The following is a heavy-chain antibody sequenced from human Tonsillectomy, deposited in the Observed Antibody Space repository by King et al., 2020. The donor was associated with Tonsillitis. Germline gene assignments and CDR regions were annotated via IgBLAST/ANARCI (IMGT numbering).Heavy chain of an antibody. D-gene: IGHD5-18*01. CDR3: ARMGYSYGERLDYYYGMDV. CDR2: VSYDGRNK. V-gene: IGHV3-30*04. CDR1: GFIFSSYA. Sequence: VQLVESGGGVVQPGRSLRLSCAVSGFIFSSYAMHWVRQAPGKGLEWVAVVSYDGRNKYYADSLKGRFTISRDNSKKTLYVQMNSLRAEDTAVYYCARMGYSYGERLDYYYGMDVWGQGTTVTVSS. J-gene: IGHJ6*02.